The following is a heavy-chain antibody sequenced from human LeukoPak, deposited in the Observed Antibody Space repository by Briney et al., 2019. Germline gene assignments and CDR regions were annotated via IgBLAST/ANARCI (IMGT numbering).Heavy chain of an antibody. CDR3: ARDWRITVEHLNNGVCHPFRY. Sequence: ASVKVSCKESGYTFTSYYMHWVRQAPGQGLEWMGIINPSGGSTSYAQKFQGRVTMTRDTSTSTVYMELSSLRSEDTAVYYCARDWRITVEHLNNGVCHPFRYWGQGTLVTVSS. CDR2: INPSGGST. D-gene: IGHD2-8*01. CDR1: GYTFTSYY. V-gene: IGHV1-46*01. J-gene: IGHJ4*02.